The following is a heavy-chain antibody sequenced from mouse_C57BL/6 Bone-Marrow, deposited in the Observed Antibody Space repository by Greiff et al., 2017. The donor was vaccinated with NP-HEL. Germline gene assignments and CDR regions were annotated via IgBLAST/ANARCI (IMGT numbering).Heavy chain of an antibody. CDR2: IDPSDSYT. J-gene: IGHJ4*01. CDR3: ASDPDGYYLYYAMDY. CDR1: GYTFTSYW. Sequence: QVQLQQPGAELVRPGTSVKLSCKASGYTFTSYWMHWVKQRPGQGLEWIGVIDPSDSYTNYNQKFKGKATLTVDTSSSTAYMQLSSLTSEDSAVYYCASDPDGYYLYYAMDYWGQGTSVTVSS. V-gene: IGHV1-59*01. D-gene: IGHD2-3*01.